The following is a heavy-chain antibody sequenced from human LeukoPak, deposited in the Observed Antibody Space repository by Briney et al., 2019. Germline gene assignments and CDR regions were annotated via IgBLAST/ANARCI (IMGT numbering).Heavy chain of an antibody. CDR2: IFYSGST. V-gene: IGHV4-31*03. CDR3: ARDRRGGNFFDY. CDR1: GDSITSGGYY. Sequence: SETLSLTCIVSGDSITSGGYYWSWIRQHPGEGLEWIGFIFYSGSTFYNPSLKSRVTMSVDTSKNQFSLKLSSVTAADTAVYYCARDRRGGNFFDYWGQGTLVSVSS. D-gene: IGHD4-23*01. J-gene: IGHJ4*02.